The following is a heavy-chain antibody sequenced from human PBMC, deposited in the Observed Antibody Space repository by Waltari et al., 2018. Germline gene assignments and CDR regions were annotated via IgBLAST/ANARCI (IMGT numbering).Heavy chain of an antibody. CDR3: ARDTGRITICGVAIQEFDY. V-gene: IGHV3-74*01. D-gene: IGHD3-3*01. Sequence: EVQLVESGGGLVQPGESLSLSCAASGFTFRSYWMHWVRQAPGKGLVGFSLVNRDGGSTGYADSWKGRFTNSRDNAKNTLYLQMNSLRAEDTAVYYCARDTGRITICGVAIQEFDYWGQGTLVTVSS. J-gene: IGHJ4*02. CDR1: GFTFRSYW. CDR2: VNRDGGST.